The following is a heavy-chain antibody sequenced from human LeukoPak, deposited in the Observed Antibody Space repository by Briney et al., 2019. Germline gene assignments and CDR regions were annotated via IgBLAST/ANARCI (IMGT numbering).Heavy chain of an antibody. CDR2: IIPIFGTA. CDR3: AREEGKYQLLFFDY. D-gene: IGHD2-2*01. V-gene: IGHV1-69*05. Sequence: GASVKVSCKASGGTFSSYAISWVRQAPGQGLEWMGRIIPIFGTANYAQKFQGRVTITTDESTSTAYMELSSLRSEDTAVYYCAREEGKYQLLFFDYWGQGTLVTVSS. CDR1: GGTFSSYA. J-gene: IGHJ4*02.